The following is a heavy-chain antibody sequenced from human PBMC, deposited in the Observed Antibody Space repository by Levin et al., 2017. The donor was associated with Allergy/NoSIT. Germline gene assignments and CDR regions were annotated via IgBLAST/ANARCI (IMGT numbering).Heavy chain of an antibody. CDR3: TFYPPTTVTTFRWYFDL. CDR1: GFTFSNAW. Sequence: GGSLRLSCAASGFTFSNAWMSWVHQAPGKGLEWVGRIKSKTDGGTTDYAAPVKGRFTISRDDSKNTLYLQMNSLKTEDTAVYYCTFYPPTTVTTFRWYFDLWGRGTLVTVSS. D-gene: IGHD4-11*01. V-gene: IGHV3-15*01. CDR2: IKSKTDGGTT. J-gene: IGHJ2*01.